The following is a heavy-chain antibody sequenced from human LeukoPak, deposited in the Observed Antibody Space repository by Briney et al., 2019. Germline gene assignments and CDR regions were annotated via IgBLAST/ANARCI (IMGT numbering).Heavy chain of an antibody. CDR3: AKDFDYFDY. CDR2: ISWNSGSI. CDR1: GFTFDDYA. Sequence: PGRSLRLSCAASGFTFDDYAMHWVRQAPGKGLEWVSGISWNSGSIGYADSVKGRFTISRDNAKNSLYLQMNSLRAEDTALYYCAKDFDYFDYWGQGTLVTVSS. J-gene: IGHJ4*02. V-gene: IGHV3-9*01.